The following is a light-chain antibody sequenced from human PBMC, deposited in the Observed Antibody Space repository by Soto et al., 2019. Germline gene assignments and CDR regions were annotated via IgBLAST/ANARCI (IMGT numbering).Light chain of an antibody. J-gene: IGLJ2*01. Sequence: QSALTQPASVSGSPGQSITISCTGTSSDVGGYNYVSWYQQHPGKAPKLMIYEVSNRPSGVSNRFSGSKSGNTASLTISGLQAEDEADYYCSSYAGSSARVVFGGGTQLTVL. CDR1: SSDVGGYNY. CDR3: SSYAGSSARVV. CDR2: EVS. V-gene: IGLV2-14*01.